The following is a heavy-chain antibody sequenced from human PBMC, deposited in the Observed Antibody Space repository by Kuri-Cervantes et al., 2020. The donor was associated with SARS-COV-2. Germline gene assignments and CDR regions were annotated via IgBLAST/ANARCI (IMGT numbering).Heavy chain of an antibody. D-gene: IGHD4-11*01. Sequence: SQTLSLTCAVSGYSISSGYYWGWIRQPPGKGLEWIGSIYHSGSTHYKPSLKSRVTLSVDTSKNQFSLKLSSVTAADTAVYYCARVRGFDSNYYYYYYMDVWGKGTTVTVSS. CDR1: GYSISSGYY. J-gene: IGHJ6*03. V-gene: IGHV4-38-2*01. CDR2: IYHSGST. CDR3: ARVRGFDSNYYYYYYMDV.